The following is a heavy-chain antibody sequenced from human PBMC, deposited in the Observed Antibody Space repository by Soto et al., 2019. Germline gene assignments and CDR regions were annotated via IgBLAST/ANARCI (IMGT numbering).Heavy chain of an antibody. CDR2: IIPIFGTA. Sequence: SVKVSCKASGGTFSSYAISWVRQAPGQGLEWMGGIIPIFGTANYAQKFQGRVTITADESTSTAYMELSSLRSEDTAVYYCATERRGGLWPYFDYWGQGTLVTVSS. J-gene: IGHJ4*02. CDR1: GGTFSSYA. V-gene: IGHV1-69*13. CDR3: ATERRGGLWPYFDY. D-gene: IGHD3-10*01.